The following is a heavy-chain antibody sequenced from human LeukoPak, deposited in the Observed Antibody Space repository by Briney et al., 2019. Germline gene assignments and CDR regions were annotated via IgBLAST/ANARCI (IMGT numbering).Heavy chain of an antibody. CDR3: ATELRWKDH. Sequence: KVSCKASGGTFSSYAISWVRQAPGQGLEWMGGIIPIFGTANYAQKFQGRVTMTRDTSISTAYMELSSLTSEDTAVYYCATELRWKDHWGQGTLVTVSS. CDR2: IIPIFGTA. V-gene: IGHV1-69*05. D-gene: IGHD4-23*01. CDR1: GGTFSSYA. J-gene: IGHJ4*02.